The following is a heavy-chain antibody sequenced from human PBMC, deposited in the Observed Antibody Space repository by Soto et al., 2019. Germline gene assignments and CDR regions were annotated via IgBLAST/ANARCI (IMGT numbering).Heavy chain of an antibody. D-gene: IGHD1-7*01. V-gene: IGHV3-30*03. CDR2: ISYDGSNK. J-gene: IGHJ4*02. CDR1: GFTFSSYC. CDR3: AIQDWNYGYYFDY. Sequence: GGSLRLSCAASGFTFSSYCMHWVRQAPGKGLEWVAVISYDGSNKYYADSVKGRFTISRDNSKNTLYLQMNSLRAEDTAVYYCAIQDWNYGYYFDYWGQGTLVTVSS.